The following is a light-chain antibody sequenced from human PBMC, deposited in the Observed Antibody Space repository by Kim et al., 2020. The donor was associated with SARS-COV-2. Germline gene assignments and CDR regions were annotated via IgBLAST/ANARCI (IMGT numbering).Light chain of an antibody. V-gene: IGKV1-33*01. CDR2: DVS. CDR3: QQYANLPIT. J-gene: IGKJ5*01. CDR1: QDITNY. Sequence: AADGDRVPITCQAIQDITNYLIWYQQKPGKTPKLLIYDVSNLERGVPSRFSGAGFGTNFTFTISSLHPEDAATYFCQQYANLPITFGQGTRLEIK.